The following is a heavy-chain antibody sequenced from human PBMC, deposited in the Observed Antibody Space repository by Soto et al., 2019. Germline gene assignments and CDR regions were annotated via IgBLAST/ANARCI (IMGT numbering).Heavy chain of an antibody. V-gene: IGHV5-51*01. Sequence: LGESLKISCTGVGYSFTSYWIAWVRQMPGKGLEWMGIIYPGDSDTRYSPSFQGQVTISADKSITTVYLQWSSLKASDTAMYYCARGYCTTTICDPWFDPWGQGTLVTVS. CDR1: GYSFTSYW. CDR3: ARGYCTTTICDPWFDP. D-gene: IGHD2-2*01. J-gene: IGHJ5*02. CDR2: IYPGDSDT.